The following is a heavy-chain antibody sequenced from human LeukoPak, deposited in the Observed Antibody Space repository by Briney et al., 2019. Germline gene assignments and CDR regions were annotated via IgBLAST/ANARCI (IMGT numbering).Heavy chain of an antibody. Sequence: SETLSLTCTVSGGSISSYYWSWIRQPPGKGLEWIGYIYYSGSTNYNPSLKSRVTISVDTSKNQFSLKLSSVTAADTAVYYCARSKGEEAYCGGDCYRFYYYYYYMDVWGKGTTVTISS. CDR2: IYYSGST. D-gene: IGHD2-21*02. CDR3: ARSKGEEAYCGGDCYRFYYYYYYMDV. J-gene: IGHJ6*03. CDR1: GGSISSYY. V-gene: IGHV4-59*01.